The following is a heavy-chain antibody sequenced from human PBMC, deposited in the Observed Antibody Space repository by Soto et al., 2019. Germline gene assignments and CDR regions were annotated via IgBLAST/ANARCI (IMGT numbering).Heavy chain of an antibody. CDR1: GGSISSYY. V-gene: IGHV4-59*01. CDR2: IYYSGST. CDR3: ARVEGVATIDY. D-gene: IGHD5-12*01. J-gene: IGHJ4*02. Sequence: SETLSLTCTVSGGSISSYYWSWIRQPPGKGLEWIGYIYYSGSTNYNPSLKSRVTISVDTSKNQFSLKLSSVTAADTAVYYCARVEGVATIDYWGQGTLVTVSS.